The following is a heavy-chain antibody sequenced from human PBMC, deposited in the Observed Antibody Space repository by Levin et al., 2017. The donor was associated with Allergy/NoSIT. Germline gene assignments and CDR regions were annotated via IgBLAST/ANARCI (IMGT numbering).Heavy chain of an antibody. V-gene: IGHV1-2*02. Sequence: GESLKISCKAAGYTFTDYYMHWVRQAPGQGLEWMGWVNCNSGDTHYAQKFQGRVTMTRDTSITTAYIELSSLRSDDTDLYYCARNDYGDYVQNFDYWGQGTLVTVSS. CDR3: ARNDYGDYVQNFDY. D-gene: IGHD4-17*01. CDR2: VNCNSGDT. CDR1: GYTFTDYY. J-gene: IGHJ4*02.